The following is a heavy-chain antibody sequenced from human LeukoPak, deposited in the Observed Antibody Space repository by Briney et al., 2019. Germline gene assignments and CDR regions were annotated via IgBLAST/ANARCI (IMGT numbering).Heavy chain of an antibody. D-gene: IGHD3-16*02. CDR3: ATARITFGGVIVMPFDY. CDR1: GYTLTELS. V-gene: IGHV1-24*01. J-gene: IGHJ4*02. CDR2: FDPEDGET. Sequence: EASVKVSCKVSGYTLTELSMHWVRQAPGKGLEWMGGFDPEDGETIYAQKFQGRVTMTEDTSTDTAYMELSSLRSEDTAVYYCATARITFGGVIVMPFDYWGRGTLVTVSS.